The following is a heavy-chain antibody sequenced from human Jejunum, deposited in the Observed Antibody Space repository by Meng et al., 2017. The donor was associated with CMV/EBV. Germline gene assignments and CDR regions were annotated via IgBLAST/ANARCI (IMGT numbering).Heavy chain of an antibody. V-gene: IGHV3-30-3*01. CDR2: VSHDGVTK. D-gene: IGHD2/OR15-2a*01. J-gene: IGHJ4*02. Sequence: GFTFNKYAIHWVRRAPGKGLEWVALVSHDGVTKQYADSVQGRLTISRDNSQNTVVLQMDSLRGEDTAVYYCAAEYRLLNTPYFEYWGQGTVVTVSS. CDR3: AAEYRLLNTPYFEY. CDR1: GFTFNKYA.